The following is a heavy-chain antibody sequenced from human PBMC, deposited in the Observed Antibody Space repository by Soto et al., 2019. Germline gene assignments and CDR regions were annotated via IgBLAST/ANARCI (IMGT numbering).Heavy chain of an antibody. CDR2: ISDSGGST. CDR1: GFTFSSYA. CDR3: AKASSYYDFWSGYDDFVY. J-gene: IGHJ4*02. Sequence: AGGSLRLSCAASGFTFSSYAMSWVRQAPGKGLEWVSAISDSGGSTYYADSVKGRFTISRDNSKNTLYLQMNSLRAEGTAVYYCAKASSYYDFWSGYDDFVYWGQGTLVTVSS. V-gene: IGHV3-23*01. D-gene: IGHD3-3*01.